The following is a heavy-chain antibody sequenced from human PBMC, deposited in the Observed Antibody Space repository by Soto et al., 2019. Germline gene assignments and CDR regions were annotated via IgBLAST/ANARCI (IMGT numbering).Heavy chain of an antibody. CDR3: AKDGVGGAGQLWLVRFPDY. D-gene: IGHD6-19*01. J-gene: IGHJ4*02. CDR1: GFTFSSYG. CDR2: ISSDGSKQ. Sequence: QVQLVDSGGGVVQPGGSLRLSCAASGFTFSSYGIHWVRQTPGKGLEWVAGISSDGSKQYSTDSVKGRFTISRDNSKNTLYLQMTSLRAEDTAIYYCAKDGVGGAGQLWLVRFPDYWGQGTQVTVSS. V-gene: IGHV3-30*18.